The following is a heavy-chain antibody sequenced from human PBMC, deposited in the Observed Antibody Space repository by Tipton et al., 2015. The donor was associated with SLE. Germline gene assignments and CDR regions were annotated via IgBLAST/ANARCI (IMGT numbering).Heavy chain of an antibody. J-gene: IGHJ6*03. CDR2: FYYGKRT. V-gene: IGHV4-39*07. CDR3: ARGGLGYIYYSYMDV. Sequence: TLSLTCTVSGGSISRSNFYWAWIRQPPGKGLEWIGSFYYGKRTFYNPSLKSRVTISVDTSKNQFSLKLSSVTAADTAVYYCARGGLGYIYYSYMDVCGQGTTVTVSS. D-gene: IGHD5-18*01. CDR1: GGSISRSNFY.